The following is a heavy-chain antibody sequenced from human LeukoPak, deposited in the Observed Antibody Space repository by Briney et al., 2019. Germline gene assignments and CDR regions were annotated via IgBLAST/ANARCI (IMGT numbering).Heavy chain of an antibody. J-gene: IGHJ4*02. CDR1: GYTFTSYG. D-gene: IGHD3-22*01. V-gene: IGHV1-18*01. Sequence: ASVKVSCKASGYTFTSYGISWVRQAPGQGLEWMGWISAYNGNTNYAQKLQGRVTMTTDTSTSTAYMELRSLRSDDTAVYYCARKGYYDSSGYYYDYWGQGTLVTVSS. CDR2: ISAYNGNT. CDR3: ARKGYYDSSGYYYDY.